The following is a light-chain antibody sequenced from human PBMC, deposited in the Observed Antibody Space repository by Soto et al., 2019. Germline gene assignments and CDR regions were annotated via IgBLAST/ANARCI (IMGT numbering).Light chain of an antibody. CDR1: QSVSSSN. J-gene: IGKJ2*01. CDR2: GAS. V-gene: IGKV3-20*01. Sequence: EIVLTQSPGTLSLSPGERATLSCRASQSVSSSNLAWYQQKPGQAPRLLIYGASSRATGIPDRFSGSGSGTDFILTISRLEPEDFAVYYCQQYGSSPYTFGQGTKLE. CDR3: QQYGSSPYT.